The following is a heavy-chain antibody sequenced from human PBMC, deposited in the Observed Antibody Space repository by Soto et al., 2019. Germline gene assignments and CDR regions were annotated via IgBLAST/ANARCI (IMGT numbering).Heavy chain of an antibody. V-gene: IGHV4-39*07. CDR2: IYYSGST. J-gene: IGHJ4*02. D-gene: IGHD6-19*01. CDR3: ASLRSGWGIDY. Sequence: SETLCLTCTVSGGSISSSSYYWGWIRQPPGKGLEWIGSIYYSGSTYYNPSLKSRVTISVDTSKNQFSLKLSSVTAADTAVYYCASLRSGWGIDYWGQGTLVSVSS. CDR1: GGSISSSSYY.